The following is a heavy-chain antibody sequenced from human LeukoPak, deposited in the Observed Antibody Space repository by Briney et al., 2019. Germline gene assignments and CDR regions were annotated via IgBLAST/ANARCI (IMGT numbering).Heavy chain of an antibody. V-gene: IGHV4-39*01. Sequence: SETLSLTCTVSGGSISSSSYYWGWIRQPPGKGLEWIGSMYYSGSTYYNPSLKSRVTISVDTSKNQFSLKLSSVTAADTAVYYCARELDTAMVGPDYWGQGTLVTVSS. CDR1: GGSISSSSYY. D-gene: IGHD5-18*01. J-gene: IGHJ4*02. CDR2: MYYSGST. CDR3: ARELDTAMVGPDY.